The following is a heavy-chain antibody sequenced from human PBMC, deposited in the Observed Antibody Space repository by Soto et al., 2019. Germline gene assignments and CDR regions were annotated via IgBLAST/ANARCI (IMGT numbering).Heavy chain of an antibody. CDR1: GYTFTTSG. CDR2: ISTYNGDT. V-gene: IGHV1-18*01. CDR3: ARQGSWPYYYYGLDV. Sequence: QVQLVQSGPEVRKPGASVKVSCEASGYTFTTSGISWVRQVPGQGLEWMGWISTYNGDTNSAQNFQGRVLMTADTSTGTPYMELMSLKSDDTAVYYCARQGSWPYYYYGLDVWGQGTIVTVSS. J-gene: IGHJ6*02. D-gene: IGHD1-26*01.